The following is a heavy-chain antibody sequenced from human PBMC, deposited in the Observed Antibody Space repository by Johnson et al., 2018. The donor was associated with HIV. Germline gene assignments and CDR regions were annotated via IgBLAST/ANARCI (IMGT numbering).Heavy chain of an antibody. D-gene: IGHD3-10*01. CDR2: ISWNSGSI. V-gene: IGHV3-9*01. J-gene: IGHJ3*02. CDR1: GFTFDDYA. Sequence: QLVESGGGLVQPGRSLRLSCAASGFTFDDYAMHWVRQAPGKGLEWVSGISWNSGSIGYADSVKGRFTISRYNSKNTLYLQMNSLRAEDTAVYYCARDRVWFGELYAFDIWGQGTMVTVSS. CDR3: ARDRVWFGELYAFDI.